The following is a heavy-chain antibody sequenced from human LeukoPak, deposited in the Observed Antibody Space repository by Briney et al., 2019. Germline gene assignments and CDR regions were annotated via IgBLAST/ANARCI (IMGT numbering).Heavy chain of an antibody. CDR2: INHSGSP. J-gene: IGHJ6*02. D-gene: IGHD3-22*01. CDR3: ARDYSNYYDSSAYYPYYYYYGMDV. CDR1: GGSVSGYY. V-gene: IGHV4-34*01. Sequence: SETLSLTCAVYGGSVSGYYWSWVRQPPGKGLEWIGEINHSGSPNYNPSLKSRVTISVDTSKNQFSLKLSSVTAADTAVYYCARDYSNYYDSSAYYPYYYYYGMDVWGQGTTVTVSS.